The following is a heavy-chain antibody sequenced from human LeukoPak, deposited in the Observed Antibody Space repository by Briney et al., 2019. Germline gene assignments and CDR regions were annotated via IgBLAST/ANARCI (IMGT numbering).Heavy chain of an antibody. J-gene: IGHJ4*02. CDR1: GGTFSSYA. D-gene: IGHD3-10*01. CDR3: ASYYYGSGSYLGY. CDR2: IIPIFGTA. Sequence: SVKVSCKASGGTFSSYAISWVRQAPGQGLEWVGRIIPIFGTANYAQKFQGRVTITTDESTSTAYMELSSLRSEDTAVYYCASYYYGSGSYLGYWGQGNLVTVSS. V-gene: IGHV1-69*05.